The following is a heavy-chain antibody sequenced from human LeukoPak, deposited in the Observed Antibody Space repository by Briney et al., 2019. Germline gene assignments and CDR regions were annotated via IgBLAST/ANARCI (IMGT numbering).Heavy chain of an antibody. D-gene: IGHD6-13*01. CDR1: GFTVSSNY. V-gene: IGHV3-53*01. CDR2: IYSGGST. CDR3: ARARGAAAGTDFDY. Sequence: GGSLRLSCAASGFTVSSNYMSWVRQAPGKGLEWVSVIYSGGSTYYADSVKGGFTISRDNSKNTLYLQMNSLRAEDTAVYYCARARGAAAGTDFDYWGQGTLVTVSS. J-gene: IGHJ4*02.